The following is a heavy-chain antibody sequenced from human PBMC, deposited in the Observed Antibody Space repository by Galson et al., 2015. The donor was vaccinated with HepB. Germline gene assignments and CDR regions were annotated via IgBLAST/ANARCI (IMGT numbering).Heavy chain of an antibody. V-gene: IGHV6-1*01. J-gene: IGHJ6*02. CDR3: ARDDYGGTYYYGMDV. D-gene: IGHD4-23*01. CDR1: WDSVSSNSAA. CDR2: TYYRSKWYN. Sequence: CAISWDSVSSNSAASNWIRRSPSRGLEWLGRTYYRSKWYNDYAVSEKSRITINPDTSKNKFSLQLNSVTPEDTAVYCCARDDYGGTYYYGMDVWGQGTTVTVSS.